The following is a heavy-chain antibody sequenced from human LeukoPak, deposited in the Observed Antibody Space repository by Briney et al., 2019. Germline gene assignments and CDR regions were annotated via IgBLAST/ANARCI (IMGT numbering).Heavy chain of an antibody. Sequence: GGSLRLSCAASGFTFSSYAMSWVRQAPGKGLEWVSVISGSDGGTYYADSVKGRFTISRDNSKKTLFLQMNSLRAEDTAVYYCARGSSGSFDFDYWGQGTLVTVSS. CDR1: GFTFSSYA. CDR2: ISGSDGGT. D-gene: IGHD1-26*01. V-gene: IGHV3-23*01. CDR3: ARGSSGSFDFDY. J-gene: IGHJ4*02.